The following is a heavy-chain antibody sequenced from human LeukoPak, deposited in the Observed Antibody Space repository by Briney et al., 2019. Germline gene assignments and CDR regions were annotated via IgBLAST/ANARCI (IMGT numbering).Heavy chain of an antibody. CDR1: GFTFSNYA. V-gene: IGHV3-21*01. CDR3: ASDRWLQL. D-gene: IGHD5-24*01. J-gene: IGHJ4*02. Sequence: GGSLRLSYAASGFTFSNYAMNWVRQAPGKGLEWVSSISSSSSYIYYADSVKGRFTISRDNAKNSLYLQMNSLRAEDAAVYYCASDRWLQLWVQGTLVTVSS. CDR2: ISSSSSYI.